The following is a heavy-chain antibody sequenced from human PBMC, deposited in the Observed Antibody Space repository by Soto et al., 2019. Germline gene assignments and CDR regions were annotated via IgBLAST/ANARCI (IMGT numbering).Heavy chain of an antibody. Sequence: QITLKESGPTLVKPTQTLTLTCTFSGFSLSTSGVGVGWIRQPPGKALEWLALIYWDDDKRYSPSLKSRLTITKDTTKNHVVLTMTNMDPVDTATYYCAHSLVRGSGSFPPNYYGMDVWGQGTTVTVSS. D-gene: IGHD3-10*01. CDR3: AHSLVRGSGSFPPNYYGMDV. V-gene: IGHV2-5*02. J-gene: IGHJ6*02. CDR1: GFSLSTSGVG. CDR2: IYWDDDK.